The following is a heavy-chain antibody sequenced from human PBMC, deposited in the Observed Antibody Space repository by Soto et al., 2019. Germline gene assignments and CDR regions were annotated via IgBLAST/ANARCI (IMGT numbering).Heavy chain of an antibody. J-gene: IGHJ4*02. D-gene: IGHD6-13*01. CDR2: IRSKAYGGTT. Sequence: GGSLRLSCTASGFTFGDYGMSWFRQAPGKGLEWVGFIRSKAYGGTTEYAASVKGRFTISRDDSKSIAYLQMNSLKTEDTAVYYCARQAIAAPSGYWGQGTLVTVSS. CDR1: GFTFGDYG. V-gene: IGHV3-49*03. CDR3: ARQAIAAPSGY.